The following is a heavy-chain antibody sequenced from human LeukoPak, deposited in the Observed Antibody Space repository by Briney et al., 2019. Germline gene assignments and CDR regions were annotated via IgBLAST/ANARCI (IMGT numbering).Heavy chain of an antibody. V-gene: IGHV3-23*01. CDR1: GFTFSSHA. J-gene: IGHJ4*02. D-gene: IGHD3-22*01. CDR2: ISGSGGST. CDR3: AKGEYYYDRVDY. Sequence: GASLRLSCAASGFTFSSHAISWGRQAPGKGLGWVSAISGSGGSTYYADSVKGRFTISRDDSKKTLYLQMNSLGAEDTAVYYCAKGEYYYDRVDYWGEGALVTVSS.